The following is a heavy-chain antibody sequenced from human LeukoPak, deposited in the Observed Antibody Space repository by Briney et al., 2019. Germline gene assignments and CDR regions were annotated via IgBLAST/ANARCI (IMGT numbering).Heavy chain of an antibody. CDR3: ARDKDSSGYFKGAFDI. V-gene: IGHV1-3*01. Sequence: GASVKVSYKASGYTFTSYAMHWVRQAPGQRLEWMGWINAGNGNTKYSQKFQGRVTITRDTSASTAYMELSSLRSEDTAVYYCARDKDSSGYFKGAFDIWGQGTMVTVSS. D-gene: IGHD3-22*01. J-gene: IGHJ3*02. CDR2: INAGNGNT. CDR1: GYTFTSYA.